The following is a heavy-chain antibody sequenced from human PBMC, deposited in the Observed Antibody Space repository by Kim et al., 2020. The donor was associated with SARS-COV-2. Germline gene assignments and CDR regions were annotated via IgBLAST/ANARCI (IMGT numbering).Heavy chain of an antibody. D-gene: IGHD3-3*01. CDR3: ARDPGRVTIFGVVITDYYYYGMDV. J-gene: IGHJ6*02. CDR1: GYTFTSYA. CDR2: INTNTGNP. Sequence: ASVKVSCKASGYTFTSYAMNWVRQAPGQGLEWMGWINTNTGNPTYAQGFTGRFVFSLDTSVSTAYLQISSLKAEDTAVYYCARDPGRVTIFGVVITDYYYYGMDVWCQGTTVTVSS. V-gene: IGHV7-4-1*02.